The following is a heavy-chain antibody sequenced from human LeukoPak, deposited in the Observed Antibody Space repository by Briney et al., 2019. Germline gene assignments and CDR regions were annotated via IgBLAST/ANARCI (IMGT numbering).Heavy chain of an antibody. J-gene: IGHJ6*02. D-gene: IGHD3-10*01. Sequence: GASVKVSCKASGYTFTSYDINWVRQATGQGLEWMGWMNPNSGNTGYAQKFQGRVTMTRNTPISTAYMELSSLRSEDTAVYYCARGRRVVRYGTYGMDVWGQGTTVTVSS. V-gene: IGHV1-8*01. CDR2: MNPNSGNT. CDR3: ARGRRVVRYGTYGMDV. CDR1: GYTFTSYD.